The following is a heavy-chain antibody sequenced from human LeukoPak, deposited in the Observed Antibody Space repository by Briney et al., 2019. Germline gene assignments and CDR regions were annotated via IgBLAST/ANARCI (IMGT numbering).Heavy chain of an antibody. J-gene: IGHJ4*02. D-gene: IGHD2-2*01. Sequence: PGGSLRLSCAASGFTFSSYGMSWVRQAPGKGLEWVSAISGSGGSTYYADSVKGRFTISRDNSKNTLYLQMNSLRAEDTAVYYCARSDIVVVPAATRGSVFFDYWGQGTLVTVSS. CDR2: ISGSGGST. CDR3: ARSDIVVVPAATRGSVFFDY. V-gene: IGHV3-23*01. CDR1: GFTFSSYG.